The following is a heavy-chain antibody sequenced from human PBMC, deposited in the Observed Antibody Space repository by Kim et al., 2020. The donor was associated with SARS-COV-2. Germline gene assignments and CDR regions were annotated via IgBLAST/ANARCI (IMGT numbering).Heavy chain of an antibody. CDR3: AKHPYQGSGSYYRS. Sequence: GGSLRLSCAASGFIFSSYGMHWVRQAPGKGLEWVAVICVDGTTKYSGDSVKGRFTISRDNSKNTLYLQMNSLRAEDTAVYYCAKHPYQGSGSYYRSWGQGTLVTVPS. D-gene: IGHD3-10*01. CDR1: GFIFSSYG. J-gene: IGHJ5*02. CDR2: ICVDGTTK. V-gene: IGHV3-33*06.